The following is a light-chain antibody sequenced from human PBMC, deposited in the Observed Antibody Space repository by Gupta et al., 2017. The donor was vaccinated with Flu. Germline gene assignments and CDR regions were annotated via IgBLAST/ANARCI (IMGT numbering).Light chain of an antibody. V-gene: IGKV1-39*01. CDR3: QQSHSTPHT. CDR2: GAS. J-gene: IGKJ2*01. CDR1: QSITSY. Sequence: PSSLAASVGDRVTITCRASQSITSYLNWYQHIPGRAPKLLIYGASSLESGVPLRFSGTGYGTDFTLIISSLQPEDSATYYCQQSHSTPHTFGQGTKLEI.